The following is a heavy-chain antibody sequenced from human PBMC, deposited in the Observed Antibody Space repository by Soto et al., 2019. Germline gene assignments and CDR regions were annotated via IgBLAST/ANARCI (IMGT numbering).Heavy chain of an antibody. CDR3: AATAGGYDYHFDY. D-gene: IGHD5-12*01. J-gene: IGHJ4*02. CDR1: GFTFSSYA. V-gene: IGHV3-23*01. CDR2: ISGSGGST. Sequence: EVQLLESGGGLVQPGGSLRLSCAASGFTFSSYAMSWVRQAPGKGLEWVSAISGSGGSTYYADSVKGRFTISRDNSKNTLYLQMNSLRAEVTAVYYCAATAGGYDYHFDYWGQGTLVTVSS.